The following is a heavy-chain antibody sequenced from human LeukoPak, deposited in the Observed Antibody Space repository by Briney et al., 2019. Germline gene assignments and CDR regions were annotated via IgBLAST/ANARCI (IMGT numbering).Heavy chain of an antibody. CDR1: GFTFSSYA. Sequence: GGSLRLSCAASGFTFSSYAMSWVRQAPGKGPEWVSGISNSGGSTYYADSVKGRFTTSRDNSKNTVFLQMNSLRAEDTAVYFCSKDDYGFYPLDNWGQGTLVTVSS. V-gene: IGHV3-23*01. CDR2: ISNSGGST. CDR3: SKDDYGFYPLDN. J-gene: IGHJ4*02. D-gene: IGHD4-17*01.